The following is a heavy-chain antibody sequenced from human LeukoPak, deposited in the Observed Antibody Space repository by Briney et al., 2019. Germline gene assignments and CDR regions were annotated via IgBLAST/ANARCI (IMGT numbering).Heavy chain of an antibody. CDR3: ARGPSPSSSGWYAYYYGMDV. CDR2: IYHSGST. D-gene: IGHD6-19*01. V-gene: IGHV4-4*02. Sequence: SGTLSLTCAVSGGSISSSNWWSWVRQPPGKGLEWIGEIYHSGSTNYNPSLKSRVTISVDKSKNQFSLKLSSVTAADTAVYYCARGPSPSSSGWYAYYYGMDVWGQGTTVTVSS. CDR1: GGSISSSNW. J-gene: IGHJ6*02.